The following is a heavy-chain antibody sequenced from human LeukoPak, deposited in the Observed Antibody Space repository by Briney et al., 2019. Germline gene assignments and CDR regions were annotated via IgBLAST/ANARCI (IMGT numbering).Heavy chain of an antibody. V-gene: IGHV3-53*01. CDR3: ARHIRSSGWYSDY. D-gene: IGHD6-19*01. CDR2: IYPSGGT. CDR1: GITVSDNF. Sequence: PGGSLRLSSAASGITVSDNFMTWVRQAPGKGLEWVSVIYPSGGTYYADSVKGRFTISRDNSKSTLYLEMNSLRAEDTAVYYCARHIRSSGWYSDYWGQGTLVTVSS. J-gene: IGHJ4*02.